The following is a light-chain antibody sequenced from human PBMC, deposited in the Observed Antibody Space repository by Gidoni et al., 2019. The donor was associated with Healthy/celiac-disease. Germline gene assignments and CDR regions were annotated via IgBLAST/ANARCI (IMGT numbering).Light chain of an antibody. V-gene: IGLV1-40*01. CDR2: GNN. J-gene: IGLJ2*01. CDR1: SSNIGAGYD. CDR3: QSYDSSLSAVV. Sequence: HSLLTQPPSVSGPPGPRVTISCTASSSNIGAGYDVHWYQQLPGTAPKLLIYGNNNRPSGFPDRCSGSKSGTSASLAITGLQAEDEADYYCQSYDSSLSAVVFGGGTKLTVL.